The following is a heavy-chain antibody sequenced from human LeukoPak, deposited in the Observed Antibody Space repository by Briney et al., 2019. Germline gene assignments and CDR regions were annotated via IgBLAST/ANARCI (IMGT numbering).Heavy chain of an antibody. CDR1: GGSLSGYY. Sequence: PSETLSLTCAVYGGSLSGYYWSWIRQPPGKGLEWIGEINHSGSTNYNPSLKSRVTISVDTSKNQFSLKLSSVTAADTAVYYCARATMVRGVGAWGQGTLVTVSS. CDR2: INHSGST. CDR3: ARATMVRGVGA. V-gene: IGHV4-34*01. D-gene: IGHD3-10*01. J-gene: IGHJ5*02.